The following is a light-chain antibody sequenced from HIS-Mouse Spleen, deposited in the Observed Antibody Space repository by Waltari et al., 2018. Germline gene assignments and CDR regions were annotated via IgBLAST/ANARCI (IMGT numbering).Light chain of an antibody. V-gene: IGLV1-47*01. J-gene: IGLJ3*02. CDR3: AAWDDSLSGPV. Sequence: QSVLTQPPSASGTPGQRVTISCSGRSSNIGSNDVNWYQQLPGTAPKLLIYRNNQRPSGVPDRFSGSKSGTSASLAISGLRSEDEADYYCAAWDDSLSGPVFGGGTKLTVL. CDR1: SSNIGSND. CDR2: RNN.